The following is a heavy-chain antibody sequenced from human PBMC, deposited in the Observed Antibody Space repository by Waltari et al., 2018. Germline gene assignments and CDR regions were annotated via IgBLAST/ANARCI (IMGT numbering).Heavy chain of an antibody. Sequence: EVQLVQSGAEVKKPGATVKFSCKASGYTFTDYYMHWVQQAPGKGLEWMGRVDPEDGETIYAEKFQGRVTITADTSTDTAYMELSSLRSEDTAVYYCATGGYSYGYGVTVDYWGQGTLVTVSS. D-gene: IGHD5-18*01. CDR1: GYTFTDYY. J-gene: IGHJ4*02. V-gene: IGHV1-69-2*01. CDR2: VDPEDGET. CDR3: ATGGYSYGYGVTVDY.